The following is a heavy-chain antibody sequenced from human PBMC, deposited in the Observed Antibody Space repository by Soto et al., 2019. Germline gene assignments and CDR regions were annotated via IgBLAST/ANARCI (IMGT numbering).Heavy chain of an antibody. CDR1: GFPFDEYA. J-gene: IGHJ6*02. V-gene: IGHV3-49*03. D-gene: IGHD1-1*01. CDR2: IRSKAYGGTT. CDR3: TRVWYSYYYYGMDV. Sequence: GGSLRLSCTSSGFPFDEYAMSWFRQAPGKGLDWVGFIRSKAYGGTTEYAASVKGRFTISRDDSKSIAYLQMNSLKTEDTAVYYCTRVWYSYYYYGMDVWGQGTTVTVSS.